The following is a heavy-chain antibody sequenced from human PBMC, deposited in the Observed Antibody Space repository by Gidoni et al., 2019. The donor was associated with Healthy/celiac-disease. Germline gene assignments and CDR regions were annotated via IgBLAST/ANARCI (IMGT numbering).Heavy chain of an antibody. J-gene: IGHJ6*02. V-gene: IGHV4-34*01. CDR3: ASPPYGMDV. Sequence: QVQLQQWGAGLLKPSQTLSLTSAVYGGSFSGYYWSWIRQPPGKGLEWIGELKHSGSTNYNPSLKSRVTISVDTSKNQFSLKLSSVTAADTAVYYCASPPYGMDVWGQGTTVTVSS. CDR1: GGSFSGYY. CDR2: LKHSGST.